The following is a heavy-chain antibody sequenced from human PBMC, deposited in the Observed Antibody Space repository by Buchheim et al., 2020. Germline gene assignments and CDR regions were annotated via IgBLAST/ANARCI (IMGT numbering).Heavy chain of an antibody. V-gene: IGHV1-2*02. J-gene: IGHJ4*02. CDR2: INPNSGGT. CDR3: ARDPYSHSQWLPHY. CDR1: GGTFSSYA. D-gene: IGHD6-19*01. Sequence: QVQLVQSGAEVKKPGSSVKVSCKASGGTFSSYAISWVRQAPGQGLEWMGWINPNSGGTNYAQKFQGRVTMTRATSISTAYMELSRLRSDDTAVYYCARDPYSHSQWLPHYWGQGTL.